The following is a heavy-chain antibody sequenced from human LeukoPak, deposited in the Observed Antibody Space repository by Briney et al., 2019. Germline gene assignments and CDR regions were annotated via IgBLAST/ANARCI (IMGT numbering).Heavy chain of an antibody. CDR1: GFTLSSYR. D-gene: IGHD3-3*01. CDR2: ISGNSIDI. J-gene: IGHJ3*01. V-gene: IGHV3-21*04. CDR3: ARGYDFWSGDYPSG. Sequence: PGGSLRLACAAPGFTLSSYRMNWVRQAPGKGREWVSSISGNSIDIYYADAVKGRFTISGDNTNNSLYLQMNTLSAEATDVYFCARGYDFWSGDYPSGWGQGTMVTVPS.